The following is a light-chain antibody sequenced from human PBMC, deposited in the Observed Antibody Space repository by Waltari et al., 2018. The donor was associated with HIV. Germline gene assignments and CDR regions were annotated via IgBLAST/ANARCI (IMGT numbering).Light chain of an antibody. CDR3: SSYTITNTWV. CDR1: HSDIGTFDF. V-gene: IGLV2-14*01. CDR2: RVT. J-gene: IGLJ3*02. Sequence: QSALAQPASMSGSPGQSVTISCAGSHSDIGTFDFVSWYQQLPGKAPTLPIYRVTFRPSGVPSRFSASKSANTASLTISDLQTEDEAHYYCSSYTITNTWVFGGGTLLTVL.